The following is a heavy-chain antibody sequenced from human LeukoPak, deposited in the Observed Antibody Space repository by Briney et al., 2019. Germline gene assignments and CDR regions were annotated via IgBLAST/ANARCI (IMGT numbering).Heavy chain of an antibody. Sequence: SETLSLTCAVYGGSFSGYYWSWIRQPPGKGLEWIGEINHSGSTNYNPSPKSRVTISVDTSKNQFSLKLSSVTAADTAVYYCARLVRGRGRGSGSYYPGWYSYSMDVWGKGTTVTVSS. CDR3: ARLVRGRGRGSGSYYPGWYSYSMDV. CDR1: GGSFSGYY. D-gene: IGHD3-10*01. J-gene: IGHJ6*04. V-gene: IGHV4-34*01. CDR2: INHSGST.